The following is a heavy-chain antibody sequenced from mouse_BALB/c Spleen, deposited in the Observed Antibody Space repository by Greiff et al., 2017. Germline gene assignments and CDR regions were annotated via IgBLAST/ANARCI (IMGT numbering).Heavy chain of an antibody. CDR1: GFTFSSFG. D-gene: IGHD2-12*01. J-gene: IGHJ4*01. CDR3: ARRCYDPYYYAMDY. CDR2: ISSGSSTT. V-gene: IGHV5-17*02. Sequence: EVQLVESGAGLVQPGGSRKLSCAASGFTFSSFGMHWVRQAPEKGLEWVAYISSGSSTTYYADTVKGGFTISRDNPKNTLFLQMTSLMSEDTAMYYCARRCYDPYYYAMDYWGQGTSVTVSS.